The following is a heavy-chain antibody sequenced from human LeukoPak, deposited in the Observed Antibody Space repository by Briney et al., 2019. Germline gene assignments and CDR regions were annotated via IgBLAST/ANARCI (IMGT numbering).Heavy chain of an antibody. CDR2: IHYSGST. D-gene: IGHD4/OR15-4a*01. V-gene: IGHV4-59*01. CDR3: ARDAGATAY. CDR1: GVSISSDY. J-gene: IGHJ4*02. Sequence: SETLSLTCTVSGVSISSDYWTWIRQPPGKGLEWIGYIHYSGSTSYNPSLKSRVTISVDTSKNQFSLKLTSVTYADTAVYYCARDAGATAYWGQGALVTVSS.